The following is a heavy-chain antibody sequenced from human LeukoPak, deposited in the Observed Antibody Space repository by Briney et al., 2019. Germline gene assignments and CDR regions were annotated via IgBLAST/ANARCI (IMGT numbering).Heavy chain of an antibody. D-gene: IGHD4-17*01. CDR2: IIPIFGTA. Sequence: SVKVSCTASGGTFSSYAISWVRQAPGQGLEWMGGIIPIFGTANYAQKFQGRVTITTDESTSTAYMELSSLRSEDTAVYYCARGYGDYDYYYYMDVWGKGTTVTVSS. V-gene: IGHV1-69*05. CDR1: GGTFSSYA. CDR3: ARGYGDYDYYYYMDV. J-gene: IGHJ6*03.